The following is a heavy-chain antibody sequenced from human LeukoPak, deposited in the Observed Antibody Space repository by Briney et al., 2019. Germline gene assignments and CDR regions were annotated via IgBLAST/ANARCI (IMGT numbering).Heavy chain of an antibody. D-gene: IGHD6-13*01. CDR3: ARAAAGSPPDY. J-gene: IGHJ4*02. Sequence: ASVKVSCKASGYTFTGYYMHWVRQAPGQGLEWMGWINPNSGGTNYAQNLQGRVTLTTDTSTSTAYMELRSLRSDDTAMYFCARAAAGSPPDYWGQGTLVTVSS. CDR1: GYTFTGYY. V-gene: IGHV1-2*02. CDR2: INPNSGGT.